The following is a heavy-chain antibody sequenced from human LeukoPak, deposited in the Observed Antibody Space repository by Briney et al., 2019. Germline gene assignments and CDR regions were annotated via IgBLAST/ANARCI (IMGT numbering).Heavy chain of an antibody. Sequence: SETLSLTCTVSGYSISGSTYYWGWIRQPPGKGLEWIGSVYHSGSTYYNPSLRSRLIMSVDLSKNQFSLKVTSVTAADTAMYYCARLNHGQNSGDWGQGTLVTVSS. CDR3: ARLNHGQNSGD. V-gene: IGHV4-39*01. CDR2: VYHSGST. CDR1: GYSISGSTYY. J-gene: IGHJ4*02. D-gene: IGHD1-14*01.